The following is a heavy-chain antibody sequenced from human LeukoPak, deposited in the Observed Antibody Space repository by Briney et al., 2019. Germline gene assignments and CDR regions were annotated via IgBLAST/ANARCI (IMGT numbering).Heavy chain of an antibody. Sequence: GGSLRLSCAASGFTFSGSAMYWVRQASGKGLEWVGRIRSKANSYATAYAASVKGRFTISRDDSKNTAYLQMNSLKTEDTAVYYCTRPSGWYAIYDYWGQGTLVTVSS. D-gene: IGHD6-19*01. V-gene: IGHV3-73*01. CDR1: GFTFSGSA. CDR2: IRSKANSYAT. CDR3: TRPSGWYAIYDY. J-gene: IGHJ4*02.